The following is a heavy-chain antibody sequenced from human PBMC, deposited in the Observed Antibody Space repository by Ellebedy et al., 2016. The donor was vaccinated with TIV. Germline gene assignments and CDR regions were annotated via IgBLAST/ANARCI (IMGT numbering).Heavy chain of an antibody. V-gene: IGHV1-46*01. CDR2: INPSGGST. Sequence: ASVKVSXXASGYTFTSYYMHWVRQAPGQGLEWMGIINPSGGSTSYAQKFQGRVTMTRDTSTSTVYMELSSLRSEDTAVYYCARAYDFWRGWFDPWGQGTLVTVSS. D-gene: IGHD3-3*01. CDR3: ARAYDFWRGWFDP. J-gene: IGHJ5*02. CDR1: GYTFTSYY.